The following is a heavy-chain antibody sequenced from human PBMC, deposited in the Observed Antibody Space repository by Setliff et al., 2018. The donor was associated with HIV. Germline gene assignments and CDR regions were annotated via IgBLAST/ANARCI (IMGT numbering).Heavy chain of an antibody. CDR1: GDSISSGTYY. V-gene: IGHV4-39*07. J-gene: IGHJ4*02. D-gene: IGHD3-22*01. CDR3: ARDPVITMMVGPMFYFDY. CDR2: VSYSGSA. Sequence: SETLSLTCSVSGDSISSGTYYWGWIRQPPGKGLEWIGSVSYSGSAFYNPSRKSRVKMSVDTSKNHLSLKLSSVTAADTAVYYCARDPVITMMVGPMFYFDYWGQGILVTVSS.